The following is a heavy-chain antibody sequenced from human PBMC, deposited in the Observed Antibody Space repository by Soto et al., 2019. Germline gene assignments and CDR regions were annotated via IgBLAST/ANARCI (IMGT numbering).Heavy chain of an antibody. V-gene: IGHV3-21*01. Sequence: VQLLESGGGLVRPGGSLRLSCTVSGFAFNNYGINWVRQAPGKGLEWVSSISKSDYTYYSDSVKGRFAISRDNAKSSVSLQMNTLRVEDTAVYYCAREDSIIIPAVSDFWGQGTLVTVSS. CDR1: GFAFNNYG. J-gene: IGHJ4*02. CDR3: AREDSIIIPAVSDF. CDR2: ISKSDYT. D-gene: IGHD2-2*01.